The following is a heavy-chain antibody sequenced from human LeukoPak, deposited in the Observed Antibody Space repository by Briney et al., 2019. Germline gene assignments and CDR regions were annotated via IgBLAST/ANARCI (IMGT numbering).Heavy chain of an antibody. J-gene: IGHJ4*02. V-gene: IGHV3-15*01. CDR1: GFTFTNAW. D-gene: IGHD3-10*01. CDR3: TTDLGTYYHGSQRLIPIDY. Sequence: GGSLRLSCEDSGFTFTNAWMSWVRKAPGKGLEWIGRIKSKTDGETTNYAEPARGRFTISRDDSKSAVYLQMNSLKIEDTAVYYCTTDLGTYYHGSQRLIPIDYWGQGTLVTVSS. CDR2: IKSKTDGETT.